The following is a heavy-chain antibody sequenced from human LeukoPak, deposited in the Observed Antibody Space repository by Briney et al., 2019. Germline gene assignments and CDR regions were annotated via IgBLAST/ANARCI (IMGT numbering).Heavy chain of an antibody. CDR1: GFTFSSYA. V-gene: IGHV3-23*01. Sequence: GGSLRLSCAASGFTFSSYAMHWVRQAPGKGLEWVSASGSRGDTYYADSVKGRFTISRDKSKNTVYLQMNSLRFEDTAMYYCARNWFDPWGQGTLVTVSS. CDR2: SGSRGDT. J-gene: IGHJ5*02. CDR3: ARNWFDP.